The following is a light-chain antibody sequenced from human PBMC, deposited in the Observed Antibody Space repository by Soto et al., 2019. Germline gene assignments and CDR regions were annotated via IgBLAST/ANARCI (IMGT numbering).Light chain of an antibody. CDR3: HSRA. V-gene: IGKV1-5*01. CDR1: QTISRW. CDR2: DAS. Sequence: DIQLTQTPSTLSASVGDDVTITCRASQTISRWLAWYQQKTVRAPNLLIYDASTLESGVPSRFSGSGSETEFTLTIRRLQPDDFATYFCHSRAFGQGTRLEIK. J-gene: IGKJ5*01.